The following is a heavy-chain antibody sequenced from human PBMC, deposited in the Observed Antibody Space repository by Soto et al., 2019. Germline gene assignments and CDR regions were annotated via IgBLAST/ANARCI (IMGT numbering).Heavy chain of an antibody. D-gene: IGHD3-9*01. V-gene: IGHV3-30-3*01. CDR3: AKSGHFDMLTGQGGFDP. Sequence: GGSLRLSCAASAFTFSSYAMHWVRQAPGKGLDWVAVISYDGSDKYYADSVKGRFTISRDNSKNTLYLQMTSLGGDDTALYFCAKSGHFDMLTGQGGFDPWGQGTLVTVSS. J-gene: IGHJ5*02. CDR1: AFTFSSYA. CDR2: ISYDGSDK.